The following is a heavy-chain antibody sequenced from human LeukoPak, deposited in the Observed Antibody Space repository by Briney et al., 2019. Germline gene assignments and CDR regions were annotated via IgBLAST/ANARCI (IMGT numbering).Heavy chain of an antibody. CDR3: AKDIVVVPAASALDY. CDR2: IRYDGSNK. CDR1: GFTFSSYG. D-gene: IGHD2-2*01. J-gene: IGHJ4*02. Sequence: GGSLRLSCAASGFTFSSYGMHWVRQAPGKGLEWVAFIRYDGSNKYYADSVKGRFTISRDNSKNTLYLQMNSLRAEDTAVYYCAKDIVVVPAASALDYWGQGTLVTVSS. V-gene: IGHV3-30*02.